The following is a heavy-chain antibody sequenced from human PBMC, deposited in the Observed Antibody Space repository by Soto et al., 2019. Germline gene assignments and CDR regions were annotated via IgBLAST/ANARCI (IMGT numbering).Heavy chain of an antibody. D-gene: IGHD2-2*01. J-gene: IGHJ6*02. CDR2: ISWKGGTI. CDR3: AKARYCSSTSCPYGGDV. V-gene: IGHV3-9*01. Sequence: EVQLVESGGGLVQPGRSLRLSCAASGFTFDDYAMHWVRQAPGKGLEWVSGISWKGGTIGYADSVKGRFTVSRDNARNSLCLQMNSLGPGYTALYYGAKARYCSSTSCPYGGDVLGQGTAVTVSS. CDR1: GFTFDDYA.